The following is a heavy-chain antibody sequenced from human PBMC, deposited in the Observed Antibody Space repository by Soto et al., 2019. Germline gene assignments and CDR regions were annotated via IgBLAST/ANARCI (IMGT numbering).Heavy chain of an antibody. CDR1: GGSLSGYY. J-gene: IGHJ6*02. CDR2: INHRGSS. CDR3: ARSDNRNSLYGVDV. V-gene: IGHV4-34*01. Sequence: SETLSLTCAVYGGSLSGYYWSWILQSPGKGLEWIGEINHRGSSDYNPSLKSRVTISIDASKNHVSLELTSVTAADTAVYYCARSDNRNSLYGVDVWGQGTAVT. D-gene: IGHD1-7*01.